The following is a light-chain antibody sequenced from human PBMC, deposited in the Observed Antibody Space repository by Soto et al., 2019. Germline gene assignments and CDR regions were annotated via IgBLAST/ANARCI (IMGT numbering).Light chain of an antibody. Sequence: EIGMTQSPATLSVSPGERAILSCRASQSVGTYLAWYQQKPGQAPRLPIYGASSRATDIPDRFSGSGSGTDFTLTISRLEPEDFAVYYCQQYGSSPWTFGQGTKVDIK. CDR1: QSVGTY. CDR3: QQYGSSPWT. V-gene: IGKV3-20*01. CDR2: GAS. J-gene: IGKJ1*01.